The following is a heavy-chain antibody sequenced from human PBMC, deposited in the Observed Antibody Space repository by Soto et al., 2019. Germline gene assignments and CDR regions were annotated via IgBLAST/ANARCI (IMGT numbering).Heavy chain of an antibody. D-gene: IGHD4-4*01. V-gene: IGHV3-66*01. CDR2: IYSGGST. Sequence: GGSLRLSCAASGFTVSSNYMSWVRQAPGKGLEWVSVIYSGGSTYYADSVKGRFTISGDNSKNTLYLQMNSLRAEDTAVYYCARDLKGNYGDWFDPWGQGTLVTVSS. CDR1: GFTVSSNY. J-gene: IGHJ5*02. CDR3: ARDLKGNYGDWFDP.